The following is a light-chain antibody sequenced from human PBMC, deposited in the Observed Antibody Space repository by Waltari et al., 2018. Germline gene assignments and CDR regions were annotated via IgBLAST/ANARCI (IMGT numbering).Light chain of an antibody. J-gene: IGKJ4*01. CDR3: QQRSDWPLT. V-gene: IGKV3-11*01. CDR2: DAS. CDR1: QSVSSY. Sequence: EIVLTQSPATLSLSPGEGATLSCRAGQSVSSYLAWYQQKPGQAPRLLIYDASNRATGIPARFSGSGSGTDFTLTIGSLEPEDFAVYYCQQRSDWPLTFGGGTKVEIK.